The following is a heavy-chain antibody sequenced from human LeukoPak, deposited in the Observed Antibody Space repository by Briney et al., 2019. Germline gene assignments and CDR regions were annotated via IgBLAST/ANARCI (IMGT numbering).Heavy chain of an antibody. Sequence: ASVKVSCKASGYTFTNHYMHWVRQAPGQGLEWMGIINPSGGTTRYAQKFQGRVTMTRDLSTSTDYMELSSLRSDDTAVYFCARDNSVGDCAWWFDPWGQGTLVTVSS. D-gene: IGHD1-26*01. J-gene: IGHJ5*02. CDR3: ARDNSVGDCAWWFDP. CDR2: INPSGGTT. V-gene: IGHV1-46*01. CDR1: GYTFTNHY.